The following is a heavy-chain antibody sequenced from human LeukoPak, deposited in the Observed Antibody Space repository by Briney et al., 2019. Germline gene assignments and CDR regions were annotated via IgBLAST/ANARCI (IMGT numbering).Heavy chain of an antibody. D-gene: IGHD2-2*01. CDR1: GYTFTSFG. Sequence: ASVKVSCKASGYTFTSFGISWVRQAPGQGLEWMGWISADNGNTNYAQKVQGRVTMTTDASTSTAYMELRSLRSDDTAVYYCARGSVVVPAAIDYWGQGTQVTVSS. V-gene: IGHV1-18*01. J-gene: IGHJ4*02. CDR3: ARGSVVVPAAIDY. CDR2: ISADNGNT.